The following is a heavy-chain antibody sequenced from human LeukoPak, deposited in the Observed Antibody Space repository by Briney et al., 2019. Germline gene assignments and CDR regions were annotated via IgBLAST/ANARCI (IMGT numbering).Heavy chain of an antibody. CDR3: ARSRSSGYLNFDY. J-gene: IGHJ4*02. CDR1: GFTFSDYY. CDR2: ISSSGSTI. V-gene: IGHV3-11*01. D-gene: IGHD3-22*01. Sequence: GGSLRLSCAASGFTFSDYYMSWIRQAPGKGLEWVSYISSSGSTIYYADSVKGRFTISRDNVKNSLYLQMNSLRAEDTAVYYCARSRSSGYLNFDYWGQGTLVTVSS.